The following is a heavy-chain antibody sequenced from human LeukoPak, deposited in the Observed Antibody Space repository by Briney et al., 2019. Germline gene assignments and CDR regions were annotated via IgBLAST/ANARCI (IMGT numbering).Heavy chain of an antibody. CDR2: IYYSGST. CDR1: GGSISSYY. Sequence: SETLSLTCTVSGGSISSYYWSWIRQPPGEGLEWIGYIYYSGSTNYNPSLKSRVTISVDTSRDQFSLKLSSVTAADTAVYYCARATTVYTNFLDYWGQGTLVTVSS. CDR3: ARATTVYTNFLDY. V-gene: IGHV4-59*01. D-gene: IGHD4-17*01. J-gene: IGHJ4*02.